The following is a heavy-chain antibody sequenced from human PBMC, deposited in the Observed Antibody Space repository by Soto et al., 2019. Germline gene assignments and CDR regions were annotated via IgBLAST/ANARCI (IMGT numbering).Heavy chain of an antibody. CDR3: HGYGY. CDR1: GFTVSSTNY. D-gene: IGHD5-12*01. CDR2: LYSGVTT. Sequence: EVQGVESGGGLIQPGGSLRLSCVVSGFTVSSTNYMSWVRQAPGKGLEWVSVLYSGVTTFYADSVKGRFAISRDNSKNTLYLHLNSLRAEDTAVYYCHGYGYWGQGTLVTVSS. J-gene: IGHJ4*02. V-gene: IGHV3-53*01.